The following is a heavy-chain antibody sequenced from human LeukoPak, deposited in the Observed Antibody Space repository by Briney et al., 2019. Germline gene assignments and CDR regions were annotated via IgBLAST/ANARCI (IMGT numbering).Heavy chain of an antibody. CDR1: GGSISSYY. V-gene: IGHV4-59*01. CDR2: IYYSGST. J-gene: IGHJ4*02. Sequence: SETLSLTRTVSGGSISSYYWSWIRQPPGKGLEWIGYIYYSGSTNYNPSLKSRVTISVDTSKNQFSLKLSSVTAADTAVYYCARTGIAAVDWGQGTLVTVSS. CDR3: ARTGIAAVD. D-gene: IGHD6-13*01.